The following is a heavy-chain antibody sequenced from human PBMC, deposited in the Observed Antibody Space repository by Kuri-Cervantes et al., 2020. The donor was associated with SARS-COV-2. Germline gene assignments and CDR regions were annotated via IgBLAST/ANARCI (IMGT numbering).Heavy chain of an antibody. V-gene: IGHV4-61*02. D-gene: IGHD6-6*01. J-gene: IGHJ6*03. CDR3: ARTTSIAARDWFSYYYYMDV. CDR1: GGSINSGDYY. Sequence: SETLSLTCTVSGGSINSGDYYWSWIRQPAGKGLEWIGRIYSSGSTNYNPSLKSRVTISVDTSKNQFSLKLSSVTAAGTAVYYCARTTSIAARDWFSYYYYMDVWGKGTTVTVSS. CDR2: IYSSGST.